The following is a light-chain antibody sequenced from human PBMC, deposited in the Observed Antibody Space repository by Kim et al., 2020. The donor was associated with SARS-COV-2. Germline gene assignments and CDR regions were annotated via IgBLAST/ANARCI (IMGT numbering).Light chain of an antibody. Sequence: GHRVTISCSRGSSNIGSNAVNWYRQLPGPAPNLLIYTTNQRPSGVADRFCCSKSGTSASLAISGLQSEDEAVYYCAAWDDSLNGYVFATGTKVTVL. CDR1: SSNIGSNA. V-gene: IGLV1-44*01. CDR3: AAWDDSLNGYV. CDR2: TTN. J-gene: IGLJ1*01.